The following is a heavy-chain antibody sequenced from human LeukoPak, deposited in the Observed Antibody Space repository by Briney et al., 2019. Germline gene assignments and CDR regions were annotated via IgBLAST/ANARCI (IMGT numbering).Heavy chain of an antibody. Sequence: GGSLRLSCAASGFTFSSYAMTWVRQAPGKGLEWVSSISVGSISTYYADSMKDRFTISRDNSKNTLYLQMNSLRAEDTATYYCAKGSDRYYYDYWGQGTLVTVSS. CDR2: ISVGSIST. V-gene: IGHV3-23*01. CDR1: GFTFSSYA. J-gene: IGHJ4*02. CDR3: AKGSDRYYYDY.